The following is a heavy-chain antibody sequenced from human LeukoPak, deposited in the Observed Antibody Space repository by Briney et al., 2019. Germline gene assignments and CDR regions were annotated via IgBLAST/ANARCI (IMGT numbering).Heavy chain of an antibody. J-gene: IGHJ4*02. D-gene: IGHD3-22*01. Sequence: GSLRLSCAASGFTFSSYGMHWVRQAPGKGLEWVAVIWYGGSNKYYADSVKGRFTISRDNSKNTLYLQMNSLRAEDTAVYYCAKDVAHYDSSGYYDYWGQGTLVTVSS. V-gene: IGHV3-30*02. CDR3: AKDVAHYDSSGYYDY. CDR1: GFTFSSYG. CDR2: IWYGGSNK.